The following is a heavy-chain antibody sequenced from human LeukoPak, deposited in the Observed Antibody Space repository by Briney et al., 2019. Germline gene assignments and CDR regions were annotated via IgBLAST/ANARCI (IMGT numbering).Heavy chain of an antibody. J-gene: IGHJ4*02. CDR2: ISSSSSYI. Sequence: GGSLRLSCAASGFTFSSYSMNWVRQAPGKGLEWVSSISSSSSYIYYADSVKGRFTISRDNAKNSLYLQMNSLRAEDTAVYYCARDPREAAAILGYFDYWGQGTLVTVSS. CDR1: GFTFSSYS. D-gene: IGHD2-2*01. CDR3: ARDPREAAAILGYFDY. V-gene: IGHV3-21*01.